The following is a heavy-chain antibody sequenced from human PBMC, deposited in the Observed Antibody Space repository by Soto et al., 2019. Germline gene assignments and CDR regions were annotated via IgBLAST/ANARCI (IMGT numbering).Heavy chain of an antibody. CDR3: ARDNYYGSGSSFPSYNWFDP. V-gene: IGHV3-7*03. J-gene: IGHJ5*02. Sequence: PGGSLRLSCAASGFTFSSYEMNWVRQAPGRGLEWVANIKQDGSEKYYVDSVKGRFTISRDNAKNSLYLQMNSLRAEDTAVYYCARDNYYGSGSSFPSYNWFDPWGQGTLVTVSS. CDR2: IKQDGSEK. D-gene: IGHD3-10*01. CDR1: GFTFSSYE.